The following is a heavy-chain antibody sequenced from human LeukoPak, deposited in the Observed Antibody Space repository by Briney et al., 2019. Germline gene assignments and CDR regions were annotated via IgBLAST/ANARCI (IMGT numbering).Heavy chain of an antibody. V-gene: IGHV3-33*01. Sequence: PGGSLRLSCAASGFTFSSYGMHWVRQAPGKGLEWVAVIWYDGSNKYYADSVKGRFTISRDNSKNTLYLQMNSPRAEDTAVYYCARGKGYSTAWFDPWGQGTLVTVSS. CDR1: GFTFSSYG. CDR2: IWYDGSNK. CDR3: ARGKGYSTAWFDP. J-gene: IGHJ5*02. D-gene: IGHD6-13*01.